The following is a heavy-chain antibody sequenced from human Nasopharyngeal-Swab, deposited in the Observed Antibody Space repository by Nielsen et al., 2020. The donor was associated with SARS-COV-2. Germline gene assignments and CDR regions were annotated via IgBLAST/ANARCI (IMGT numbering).Heavy chain of an antibody. J-gene: IGHJ4*02. D-gene: IGHD6-13*01. V-gene: IGHV4-34*01. Sequence: WIRQPPGKGLEWIGEINHSGSTNYNPSLKSRVTISVDTSKNQFSLKLSSVTAADTAVYYCAGGDSSTTASFDYWGQGTLVTVSS. CDR2: INHSGST. CDR3: AGGDSSTTASFDY.